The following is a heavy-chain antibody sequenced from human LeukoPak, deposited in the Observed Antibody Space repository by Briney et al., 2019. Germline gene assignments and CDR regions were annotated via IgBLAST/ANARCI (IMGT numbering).Heavy chain of an antibody. CDR1: GYMFSTYW. J-gene: IGHJ4*02. V-gene: IGHV5-51*01. Sequence: GESLKISCKVSGYMFSTYWIGRVRQMPGKGLEWMGIIYPGDSDTRYSPSFQGQVTISADKSISTAYLQWSSLKASDTAMYYCARSSGSGWSFFDYWGQGTLVTVSS. CDR2: IYPGDSDT. D-gene: IGHD6-19*01. CDR3: ARSSGSGWSFFDY.